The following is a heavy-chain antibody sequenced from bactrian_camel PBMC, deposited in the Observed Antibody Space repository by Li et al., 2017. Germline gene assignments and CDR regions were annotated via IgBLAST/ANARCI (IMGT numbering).Heavy chain of an antibody. CDR2: IADNGAT. D-gene: IGHD2*01. CDR1: GWYHIDYY. Sequence: HVQLVESGGGSVQAGGSLRLTCLASGWYHIDYYMGWFRQAPGKEREGVAAIADNGATSYADSVKGRFTISRDNAKHTPYLQMNSLKPEDTAMYYCAAENRPVVGGPLDEDEYSEWGQGTQVTVS. J-gene: IGHJ4*01. V-gene: IGHV3S53*01. CDR3: AAENRPVVGGPLDEDEYSE.